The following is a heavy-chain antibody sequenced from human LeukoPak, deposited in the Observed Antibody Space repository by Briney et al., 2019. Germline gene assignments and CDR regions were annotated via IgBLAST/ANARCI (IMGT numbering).Heavy chain of an antibody. CDR2: IWYDGSNK. D-gene: IGHD4-17*01. CDR3: ARTPTTVITDWYFDL. CDR1: GFTFSSYG. Sequence: GGSLRLSCAASGFTFSSYGMHWVRQAPGKGLEWVAVIWYDGSNKYYADSVKGRFTISRDNSKNTLYLQMNSLRAEDTAVYYCARTPTTVITDWYFDLWGRGTLVTVSS. V-gene: IGHV3-33*01. J-gene: IGHJ2*01.